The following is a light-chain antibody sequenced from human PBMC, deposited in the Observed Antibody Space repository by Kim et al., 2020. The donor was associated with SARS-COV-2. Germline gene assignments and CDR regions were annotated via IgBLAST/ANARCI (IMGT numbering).Light chain of an antibody. Sequence: PWERATLSGRTSEAYSSNFLAWYRQKPGQVPRLLIYAASDRAPGIPDMFSGSWSGTDFTLTISRLEPEDFGVYYCQQYGGPPPYTFGHGIKLEIK. V-gene: IGKV3-20*01. CDR2: AAS. CDR1: EAYSSNF. CDR3: QQYGGPPPYT. J-gene: IGKJ2*01.